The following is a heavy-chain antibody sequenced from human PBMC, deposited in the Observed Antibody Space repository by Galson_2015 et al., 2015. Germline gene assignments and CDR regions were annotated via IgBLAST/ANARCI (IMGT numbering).Heavy chain of an antibody. Sequence: SLRLSCAASGFTFSSYGMHWVRQAPGKGLEWVAVISYDGSNKYYADSVKGRFTISRDNSKNTLYLQMNSLRAEDTAVYYCAKAYSPAWELHLYYYYGMDVWGQGTTVTVSS. CDR3: AKAYSPAWELHLYYYYGMDV. V-gene: IGHV3-30*18. CDR2: ISYDGSNK. J-gene: IGHJ6*02. CDR1: GFTFSSYG. D-gene: IGHD1-26*01.